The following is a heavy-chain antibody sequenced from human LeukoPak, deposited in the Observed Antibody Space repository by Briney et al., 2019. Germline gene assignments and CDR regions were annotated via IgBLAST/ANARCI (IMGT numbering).Heavy chain of an antibody. D-gene: IGHD6-6*01. J-gene: IGHJ4*02. CDR2: IIPIFGTA. Sequence: SVKVSCKASGGTFSSYAISWVRQAPGQGLEWMGGIIPIFGTANYAQKFQGRVTITADESTSTAHMELSSLRSEDTAVYYCARDGYSSSSFTPFDYWGQGTLVTVSS. V-gene: IGHV1-69*13. CDR3: ARDGYSSSSFTPFDY. CDR1: GGTFSSYA.